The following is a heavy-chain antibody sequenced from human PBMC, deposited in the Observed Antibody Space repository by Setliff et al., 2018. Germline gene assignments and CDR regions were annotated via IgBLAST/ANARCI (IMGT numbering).Heavy chain of an antibody. CDR1: GGSFSGYY. Sequence: SETLSLTCAVYGGSFSGYYWSWIRQPPGKGLEWIGEINHSGSTNYNPSLKSRVTISVDTSKNQFSLKLSSVTAADTAVYYCARGKSDYWGQGILVTVSS. V-gene: IGHV4-34*01. J-gene: IGHJ4*02. CDR3: ARGKSDY. CDR2: INHSGST.